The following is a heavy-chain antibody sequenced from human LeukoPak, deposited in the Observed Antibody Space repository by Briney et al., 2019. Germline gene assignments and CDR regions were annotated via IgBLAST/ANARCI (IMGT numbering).Heavy chain of an antibody. D-gene: IGHD3-10*01. V-gene: IGHV3-7*01. J-gene: IGHJ6*03. CDR3: AREYYFSHIDG. CDR2: INQDGSEK. Sequence: GGSLRLSCAASGFTFSIYWMSWVRQAPGKGLEWVASINQDGSEKYYVDSVKGRFTISRDNAENSLYLQMNSLRADDTAMYYCAREYYFSHIDGWGKGTTVTVSS. CDR1: GFTFSIYW.